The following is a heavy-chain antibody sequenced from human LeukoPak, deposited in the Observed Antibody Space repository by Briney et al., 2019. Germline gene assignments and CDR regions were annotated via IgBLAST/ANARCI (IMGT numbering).Heavy chain of an antibody. CDR1: GGSIITGSYS. V-gene: IGHV4-39*01. CDR3: ATLRTNGLPDGFDM. Sequence: SETLSLTCTASGGSIITGSYSWVWIRQPPGKGLEYIANISYIGNAEYNPSLKSRVTVSIDTSKNHFSLNLNSVTAADTALYFCATLRTNGLPDGFDMWGQGTMVTVSS. CDR2: ISYIGNA. D-gene: IGHD2-8*01. J-gene: IGHJ3*02.